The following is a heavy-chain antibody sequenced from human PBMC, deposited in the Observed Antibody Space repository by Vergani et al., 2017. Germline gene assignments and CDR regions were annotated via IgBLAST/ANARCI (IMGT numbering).Heavy chain of an antibody. CDR1: GFTFSSYA. CDR2: ISGSGGST. Sequence: EVQLLESGGGLVQPGGSLRLSCAASGFTFSSYAMSWVRQAPGVGLEWVSAISGSGGSTYYADSVKGRFTISRDNSKNTLYLQMNSLRAEDTAVYYCAKSVGRGVVVAAFDYWGQGTLVTVSS. V-gene: IGHV3-23*01. CDR3: AKSVGRGVVVAAFDY. D-gene: IGHD2-15*01. J-gene: IGHJ4*02.